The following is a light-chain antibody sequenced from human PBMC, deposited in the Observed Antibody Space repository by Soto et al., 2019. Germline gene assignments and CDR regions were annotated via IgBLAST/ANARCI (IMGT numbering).Light chain of an antibody. CDR1: SSDVGNYNL. CDR2: DVS. V-gene: IGLV2-23*02. J-gene: IGLJ2*01. CDR3: FSYAGTSML. Sequence: QSALTQPASVSGSPGQSITISCTGTSSDVGNYNLVSWYQQYPGKAPKLIIYDVSKRPSGISNRSSGSKSGNTASLTVSGLQAEDEADYYCFSYAGTSMLFGGGTKLTVL.